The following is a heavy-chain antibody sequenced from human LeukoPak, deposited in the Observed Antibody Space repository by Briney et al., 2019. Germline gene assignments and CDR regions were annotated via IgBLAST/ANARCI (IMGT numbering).Heavy chain of an antibody. CDR1: GYSFTCYW. J-gene: IGHJ3*02. D-gene: IGHD3-22*01. Sequence: GESLKISCKGSGYSFTCYWIGWVRQMPGKGLEWMGIIYPGDSDTRYSPSFQGQVTISADKSISTAYLQWSSLKASDTAMYYCARHLTDSSGYYPLTPYAFDIWGQGTMVTVSS. CDR3: ARHLTDSSGYYPLTPYAFDI. V-gene: IGHV5-51*01. CDR2: IYPGDSDT.